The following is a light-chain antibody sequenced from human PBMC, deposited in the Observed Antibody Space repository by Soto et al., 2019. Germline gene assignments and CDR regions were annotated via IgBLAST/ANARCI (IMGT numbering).Light chain of an antibody. J-gene: IGKJ2*01. V-gene: IGKV3-11*01. Sequence: EIVLTQSPATLSLSPGERATLSCRASQSVSSYLAWYQQKPGQAPRLLIYDASNRATGIPARFSGSGSGTDFTLTISSLEPEDFAVYYCQQRSNWRYTFGQATKLEIK. CDR2: DAS. CDR3: QQRSNWRYT. CDR1: QSVSSY.